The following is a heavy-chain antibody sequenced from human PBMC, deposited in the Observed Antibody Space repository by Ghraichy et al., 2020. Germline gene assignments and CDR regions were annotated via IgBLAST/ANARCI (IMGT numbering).Heavy chain of an antibody. D-gene: IGHD2/OR15-2a*01. CDR2: INSDGSST. V-gene: IGHV3-74*01. J-gene: IGHJ4*02. CDR1: GFTFSSYW. CDR3: ARGSMGRALFDS. Sequence: LSLTCAASGFTFSSYWMHWVRQAPGKGLVWVSRINSDGSSTSYADSVKGRFTISRDNAKNTLYLQMNSLRAEDTAVYYCARGSMGRALFDSWGQGSLVTVSS.